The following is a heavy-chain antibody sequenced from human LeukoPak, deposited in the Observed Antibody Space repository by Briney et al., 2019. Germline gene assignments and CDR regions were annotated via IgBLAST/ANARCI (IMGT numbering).Heavy chain of an antibody. CDR3: ARGPLTVTWPPFDY. CDR2: ITPFNGNT. V-gene: IGHV1-45*02. Sequence: KISCKASGYTFTYRYLHWVRQAPGQALEWMGWITPFNGNTNYAQKFQDRVTITRDRSMSTAYMELSSLRSEDTAVYYCARGPLTVTWPPFDYWGQGALVTVSS. CDR1: GYTFTYRY. J-gene: IGHJ4*02. D-gene: IGHD4-11*01.